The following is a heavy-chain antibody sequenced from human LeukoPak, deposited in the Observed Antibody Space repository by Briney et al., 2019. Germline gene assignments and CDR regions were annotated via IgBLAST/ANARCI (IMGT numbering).Heavy chain of an antibody. CDR3: ARPLEQQLVHDGAFDI. D-gene: IGHD6-13*01. Sequence: GESLKISCKGSGYSFTSYWIGWVRQMPGKGLEWMGIIYPGDSDTRYSPSFQGQVTISADKSISTAYLQWSSLKASDTAMYYCARPLEQQLVHDGAFDIWGQGTMVTVSS. CDR2: IYPGDSDT. CDR1: GYSFTSYW. V-gene: IGHV5-51*01. J-gene: IGHJ3*02.